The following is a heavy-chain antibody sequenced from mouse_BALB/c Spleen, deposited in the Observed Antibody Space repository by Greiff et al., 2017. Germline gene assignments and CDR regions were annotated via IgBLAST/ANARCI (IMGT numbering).Heavy chain of an antibody. Sequence: QVQLKESGAELVRPGTSVQVSCKASGYAFTNYLIEWVKQRPGQGLEWIGVLNPGSGGTNYNEKFKGKATLTADKSSSTAYMQLSSLTSDDSAVYFCARYGTTADYYAMDYWGQGTSVTVSS. V-gene: IGHV1-54*01. D-gene: IGHD1-2*01. CDR2: LNPGSGGT. CDR1: GYAFTNYL. CDR3: ARYGTTADYYAMDY. J-gene: IGHJ4*01.